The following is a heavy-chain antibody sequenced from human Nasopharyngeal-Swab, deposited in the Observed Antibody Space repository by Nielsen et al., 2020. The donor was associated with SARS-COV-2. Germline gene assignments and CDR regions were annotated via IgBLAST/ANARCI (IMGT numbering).Heavy chain of an antibody. D-gene: IGHD3-3*01. CDR3: AILPGRPITIFGVVDAFDI. CDR2: IYYSGST. J-gene: IGHJ3*02. V-gene: IGHV4-39*01. CDR1: GGSISSSSYY. Sequence: SETLSLTCTVSGGSISSSSYYRGWIRQPPGKGLEWIGSIYYSGSTYYNPSLKSRVTISVDTSKNQFSLKLSSVTAADTAVYYCAILPGRPITIFGVVDAFDIWGQGTMVTVSS.